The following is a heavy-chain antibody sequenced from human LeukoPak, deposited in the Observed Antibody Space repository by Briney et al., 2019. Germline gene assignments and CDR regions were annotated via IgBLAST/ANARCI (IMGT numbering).Heavy chain of an antibody. D-gene: IGHD3-22*01. CDR3: AKEDNDSSGYYYGGFDY. CDR2: IRYDGSNK. J-gene: IGHJ4*02. Sequence: GGSLRLSCAASGFTFSSYGMHWVRQAPGKGLEWVAFIRYDGSNKYYADSVKGRFTISRDNSKNTLYLQMNSLRAEDTAVYYCAKEDNDSSGYYYGGFDYWGQGTLVTVSS. V-gene: IGHV3-30*02. CDR1: GFTFSSYG.